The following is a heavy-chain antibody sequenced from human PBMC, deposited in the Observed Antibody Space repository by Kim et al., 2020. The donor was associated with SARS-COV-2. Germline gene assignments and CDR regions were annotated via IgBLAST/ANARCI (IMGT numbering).Heavy chain of an antibody. J-gene: IGHJ3*02. CDR2: ISSSGSTI. D-gene: IGHD3-10*01. V-gene: IGHV3-11*01. CDR1: GFTFSDYY. CDR3: ARERGVWFGELLDAFDI. Sequence: GGSLRLSCAASGFTFSDYYMSWIRQAPGKGLEWVSYISSSGSTIYYADAVKGRFTISRDNAKNSLYLQMNSLRAEDTAVYYCARERGVWFGELLDAFDIWGQGTMVTVSS.